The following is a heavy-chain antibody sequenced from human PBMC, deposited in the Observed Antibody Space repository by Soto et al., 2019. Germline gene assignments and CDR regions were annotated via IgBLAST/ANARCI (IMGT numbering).Heavy chain of an antibody. D-gene: IGHD7-27*01. CDR3: TTDPEPNWGFYYYYYGMDV. CDR1: GFTFSNAW. CDR2: IKSKTDGGTT. Sequence: GGSLRLSCAASGFTFSNAWMNWVRQAPGKGLEWVGRIKSKTDGGTTDYAAPVKGRFTISRDDSKNTLYLQMNSLKTEDTAVYYCTTDPEPNWGFYYYYYGMDVWGQGTTVTVSS. J-gene: IGHJ6*02. V-gene: IGHV3-15*07.